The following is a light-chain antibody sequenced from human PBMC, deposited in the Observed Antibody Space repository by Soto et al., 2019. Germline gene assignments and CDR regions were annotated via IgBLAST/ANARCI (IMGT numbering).Light chain of an antibody. CDR3: QQYHNWPIT. Sequence: EIVLTQSPGTLSLSPGERATLSCRASQSIRNFLAWYQQKSGQAPRLLIYDASTRATGIPARFSGSGSGTEFTLTISSLQSEDFAVYYCQQYHNWPITFGQGTRLEIK. CDR2: DAS. J-gene: IGKJ5*01. CDR1: QSIRNF. V-gene: IGKV3-15*01.